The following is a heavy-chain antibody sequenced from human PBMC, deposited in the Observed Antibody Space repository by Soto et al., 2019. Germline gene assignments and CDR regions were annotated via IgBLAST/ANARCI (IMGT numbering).Heavy chain of an antibody. CDR1: GGSIDDYY. CDR3: ARDRWTARANWFDP. V-gene: IGHV4-59*01. CDR2: ISDRGTT. J-gene: IGHJ5*02. Sequence: PSETLSLTCTVFGGSIDDYYWSWIRQSPGKGLEWIGHISDRGTTDYNPSLKSRVTISVDRSKKQFSLKVTSVTAADPAVYYWARDRWTARANWFDPWGQGTLVTVSS. D-gene: IGHD3-16*02.